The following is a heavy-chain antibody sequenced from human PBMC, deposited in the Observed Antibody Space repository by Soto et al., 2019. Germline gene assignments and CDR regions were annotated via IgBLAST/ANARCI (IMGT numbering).Heavy chain of an antibody. Sequence: EVQLVESGGGLVQPGGSLRLSCAASGFTVRNDYMSWVRQAPGKGLEWVSVIYFGGSTYYADSVKGRFTISSDSSKNTLYLQMNSLRTEDTAVYYCARDRGAMAGDWGQGTLVIVSS. CDR3: ARDRGAMAGD. D-gene: IGHD2-8*01. J-gene: IGHJ4*02. V-gene: IGHV3-66*01. CDR1: GFTVRNDY. CDR2: IYFGGST.